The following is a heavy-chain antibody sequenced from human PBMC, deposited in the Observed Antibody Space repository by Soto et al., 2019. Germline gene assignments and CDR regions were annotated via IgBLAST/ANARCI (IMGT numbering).Heavy chain of an antibody. V-gene: IGHV4-59*01. Sequence: SETLSLTCTVSGGSISSYYWSWIRQPPGKGLEWIGYIYYSGSTNYNPSLKSRVTISVDTSKNQFSLKLSSVTAADTAVYYCARGPGRYSSSWYHLDYWGQGTLVTVSS. CDR3: ARGPGRYSSSWYHLDY. J-gene: IGHJ4*02. D-gene: IGHD6-13*01. CDR1: GGSISSYY. CDR2: IYYSGST.